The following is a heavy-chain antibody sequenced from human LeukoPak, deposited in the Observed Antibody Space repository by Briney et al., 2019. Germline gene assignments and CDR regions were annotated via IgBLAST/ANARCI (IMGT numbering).Heavy chain of an antibody. Sequence: PGGSLRLSCAASGFTFSSYGMSWVRQAPGKGLEWVSAISGSGGSTYYADSVKGRFTISRDNSKNTLYLQMNSLRAEDTAVYYCAKDFSYCSGGSCYSGEGYWGQGTLVTVSS. V-gene: IGHV3-23*01. D-gene: IGHD2-15*01. CDR1: GFTFSSYG. CDR2: ISGSGGST. J-gene: IGHJ4*02. CDR3: AKDFSYCSGGSCYSGEGY.